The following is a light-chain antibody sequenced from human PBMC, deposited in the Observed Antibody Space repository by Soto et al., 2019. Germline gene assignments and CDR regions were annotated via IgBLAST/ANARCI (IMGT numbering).Light chain of an antibody. V-gene: IGKV3-20*01. CDR2: DVY. CDR3: QQYGGSHET. Sequence: EIVLTQSPGTLSLSPGERPTLSCRASQSISSTYLAWYQQKPGQAPRLLIHDVYNRATGIPDRFSGSGSGTDFTLTISRLQNEALAVYYCQQYGGSHETVGQGTKVDIK. J-gene: IGKJ1*01. CDR1: QSISSTY.